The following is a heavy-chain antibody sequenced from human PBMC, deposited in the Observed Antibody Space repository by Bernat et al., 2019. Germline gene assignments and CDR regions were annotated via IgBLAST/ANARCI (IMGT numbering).Heavy chain of an antibody. Sequence: EVQLVESGGGLVQPGGSLRLSCAASGLTFRNYWMSWVRQAPGKGLEWVANIKSEGTDKYYVDSVEGRFTISRDNARNSLFLQMTSLRAEDTAFYSCATIQDRKFEYWGPGTLVTVSS. J-gene: IGHJ4*02. CDR2: IKSEGTDK. CDR3: ATIQDRKFEY. V-gene: IGHV3-7*03. CDR1: GLTFRNYW.